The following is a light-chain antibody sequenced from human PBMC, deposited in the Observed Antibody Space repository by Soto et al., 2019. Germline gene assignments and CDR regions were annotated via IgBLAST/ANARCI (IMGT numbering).Light chain of an antibody. CDR2: TAS. J-gene: IGKJ4*01. Sequence: AIRMTQSPSSFSASTGDRVTITSRASHDITSHLAWYQVKPGKAPRLLIYTASYLESGVPSRFSGSGSGTDFTLTISSLQSEDFAVYYCQQYFSYPLTFGGGTKVEIK. CDR3: QQYFSYPLT. CDR1: HDITSH. V-gene: IGKV1-8*01.